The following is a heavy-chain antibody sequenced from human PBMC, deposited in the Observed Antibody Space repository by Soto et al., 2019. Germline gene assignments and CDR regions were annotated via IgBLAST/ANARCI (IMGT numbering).Heavy chain of an antibody. CDR2: SHYTGNT. D-gene: IGHD3-3*01. CDR1: GGSISTKSHY. Sequence: QLQLQESGPGLVKPSETLSLTCTVSGGSISTKSHYWGWVRQSPGKGLEWIASSHYTGNTYYNTALKSRVTISVDASNNEFSLHLRFVTAADTAVYYCARLARGTDYDFNWFDPWGRGTLVTVS. CDR3: ARLARGTDYDFNWFDP. V-gene: IGHV4-39*01. J-gene: IGHJ5*02.